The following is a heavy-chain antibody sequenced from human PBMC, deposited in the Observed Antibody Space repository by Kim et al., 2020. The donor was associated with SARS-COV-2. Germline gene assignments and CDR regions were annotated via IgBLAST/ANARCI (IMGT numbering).Heavy chain of an antibody. CDR3: AKDQGMTTVIRDAFDI. CDR1: GFTFSSYA. V-gene: IGHV3-23*01. CDR2: ISGSGGST. Sequence: GGSLRLSCAASGFTFSSYAMSWVRQAPGKGLEWVSAISGSGGSTYYADSVKGRFTISRDNSKNTLYLQMNSLRAEDTAVYYCAKDQGMTTVIRDAFDIWGQGTMVTVSS. D-gene: IGHD4-4*01. J-gene: IGHJ3*02.